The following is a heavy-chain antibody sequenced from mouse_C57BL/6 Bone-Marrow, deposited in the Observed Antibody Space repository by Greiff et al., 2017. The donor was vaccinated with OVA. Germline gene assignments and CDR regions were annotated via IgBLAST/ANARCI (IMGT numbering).Heavy chain of an antibody. D-gene: IGHD1-1*01. CDR1: GYTFTSYW. CDR3: AREGTWDGSSSYYAMDY. Sequence: QVQLQQPGAELVRPGSSVKLSCKASGYTFTSYWMHWVKQRPIQGLEWIGNIDPSDSETHYNQKFKDKATLTVDKSSSTAYMQLSSLTSEDSAVYYCAREGTWDGSSSYYAMDYWGQGTSVTVSS. CDR2: IDPSDSET. V-gene: IGHV1-52*01. J-gene: IGHJ4*01.